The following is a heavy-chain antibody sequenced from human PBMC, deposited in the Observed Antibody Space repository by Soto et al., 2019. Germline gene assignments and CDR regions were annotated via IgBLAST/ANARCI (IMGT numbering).Heavy chain of an antibody. CDR3: ARRGVRKLQTYNSSWLRWFDP. V-gene: IGHV4-34*01. CDR2: INHSGST. D-gene: IGHD6-13*01. Sequence: QVQLQQWGAGLLKPSETLSLTCAVYGGSFSGYYWSWIRQPPGKGLEWIGEINHSGSTNYNPSLKSRVTISVDTSKNQFSLKLSSVTAADTAVYYCARRGVRKLQTYNSSWLRWFDPWGQGTLDTVSS. J-gene: IGHJ5*02. CDR1: GGSFSGYY.